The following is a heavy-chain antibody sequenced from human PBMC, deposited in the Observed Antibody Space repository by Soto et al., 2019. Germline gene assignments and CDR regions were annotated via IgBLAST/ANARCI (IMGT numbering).Heavy chain of an antibody. D-gene: IGHD1-26*01. CDR1: VYSFTSYW. V-gene: IGHV5-51*01. CDR2: IYPCDSDT. Sequence: GESLKISCKGSVYSFTSYWIGWLRQMPVKGLEWMGIIYPCDSDTRYSPSFQGQVTISADKSISTDYLQWSSLNASDTAMYYCAREVGATIGWFDPWGQGTMVTLSS. J-gene: IGHJ5*02. CDR3: AREVGATIGWFDP.